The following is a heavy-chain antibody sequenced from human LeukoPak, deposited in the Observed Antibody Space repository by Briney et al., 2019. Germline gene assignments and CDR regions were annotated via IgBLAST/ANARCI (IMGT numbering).Heavy chain of an antibody. CDR1: GFTFSSYS. J-gene: IGHJ4*02. V-gene: IGHV3-21*01. CDR2: ISISSSYI. Sequence: GGSLRLSCAASGFTFSSYSMNWVRQAPGKGLEWVSSISISSSYIYYADSVKGRFTISRDNAKNSLYLQMNSLRAEDTAVYYCARDRYGSGSYYPARVDYWGQGTLVTVYS. CDR3: ARDRYGSGSYYPARVDY. D-gene: IGHD3-10*01.